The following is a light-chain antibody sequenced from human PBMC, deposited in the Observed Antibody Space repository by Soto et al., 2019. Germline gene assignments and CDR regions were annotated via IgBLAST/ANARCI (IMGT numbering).Light chain of an antibody. CDR1: PSISSW. J-gene: IGKJ1*01. V-gene: IGKV1-5*03. CDR3: QQYNSYWT. CDR2: KAS. Sequence: DIQMTQSPSTLSASVGDRVTITCRASPSISSWLAWYQQKPGKAPTLLIYKASSLESGVPSRFSGSGSGTEFTLTISSRQPDDFATYYCQQYNSYWTCGEGTKVEIK.